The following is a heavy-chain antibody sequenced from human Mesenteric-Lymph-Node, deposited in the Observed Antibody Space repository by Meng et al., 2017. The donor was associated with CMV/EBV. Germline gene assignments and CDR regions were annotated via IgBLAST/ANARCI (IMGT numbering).Heavy chain of an antibody. Sequence: SGSTFRSYAMHWVRQAPGRGLEWMGWINSNTGNPTYAQGFTGRFVFSLDTAVATAYLQLSSLKAEDTAVYYCARDGGGYYCGSGSYDYWGQGTPV. CDR2: INSNTGNP. J-gene: IGHJ4*02. D-gene: IGHD3-10*01. CDR3: ARDGGGYYCGSGSYDY. CDR1: GSTFRSYA. V-gene: IGHV7-4-1*02.